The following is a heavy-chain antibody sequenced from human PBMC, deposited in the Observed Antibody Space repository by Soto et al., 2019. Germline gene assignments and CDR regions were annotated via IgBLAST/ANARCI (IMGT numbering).Heavy chain of an antibody. D-gene: IGHD1-1*01. CDR2: INQDGNED. J-gene: IGHJ4*02. CDR1: GFTFSSYW. V-gene: IGHV3-7*01. Sequence: GGSLRLSCAASGFTFSSYWMNWVRQSPGKGLEWVANINQDGNEDNLLDSVKGRFTISRDNAKNSLFLQMNSLRVDDTAVYYCARTGDGHHDFLDYWGQGALVTVSS. CDR3: ARTGDGHHDFLDY.